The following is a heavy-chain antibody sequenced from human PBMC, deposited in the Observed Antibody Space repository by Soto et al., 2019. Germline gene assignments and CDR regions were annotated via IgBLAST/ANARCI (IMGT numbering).Heavy chain of an antibody. Sequence: QVQLQESGPGLVKPSQTLSLTCTVSGGSISSGDYYWSWIRQPPGKGLEWIGYIYYSGSTYYNPSLKSRVTISVATSKNQFYLQLSFVTAAYPAVYYCARAVISTVVTPDYWGQGTLVTVS. D-gene: IGHD3-16*02. CDR1: GGSISSGDYY. CDR2: IYYSGST. CDR3: ARAVISTVVTPDY. V-gene: IGHV4-30-4*01. J-gene: IGHJ4*02.